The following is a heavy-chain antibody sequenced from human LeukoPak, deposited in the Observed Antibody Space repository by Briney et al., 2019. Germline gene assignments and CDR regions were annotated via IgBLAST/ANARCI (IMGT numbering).Heavy chain of an antibody. CDR3: AREGIAAAGRLDY. Sequence: GGSLRLSRAASGFTFSSYAMHWVRQAPGKGLEYVSAISSNGGSTYYANSVKGRFTISRDNSKNTLYLQMGSLRAEDMAVYYCAREGIAAAGRLDYWGQGTLVTVPS. J-gene: IGHJ4*02. CDR1: GFTFSSYA. D-gene: IGHD6-13*01. CDR2: ISSNGGST. V-gene: IGHV3-64*01.